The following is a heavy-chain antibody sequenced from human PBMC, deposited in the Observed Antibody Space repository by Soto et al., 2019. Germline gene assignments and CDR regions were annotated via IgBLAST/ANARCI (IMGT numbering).Heavy chain of an antibody. J-gene: IGHJ5*02. CDR2: IYYSGST. CDR3: AREYCTNGVCYTGFDP. CDR1: GGSVSSGSYY. Sequence: QVQLQESGPGLVKPSETLSLTCTVSGGSVSSGSYYWSWIRQPPGKGLEWIGYIYYSGSTNYNPSLVRRVTISVDTSKNQFSLKLSSVPAADTAVYYCAREYCTNGVCYTGFDPWGQGTLVTVSS. V-gene: IGHV4-61*01. D-gene: IGHD2-8*01.